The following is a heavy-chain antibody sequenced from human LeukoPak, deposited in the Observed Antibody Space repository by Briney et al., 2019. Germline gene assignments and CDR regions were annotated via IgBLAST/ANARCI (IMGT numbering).Heavy chain of an antibody. CDR3: ARLLGDSVAGTH. V-gene: IGHV1-2*02. CDR2: INPNSGGT. Sequence: GASVTVSYMASGYTFTGYYMHWVRQAPGQGRAWMGWINPNSGGTNYAQKFQGRVTMTRDTSISTAYMELSRLRSDDTAVYYCARLLGDSVAGTHWGQGTLVTVSS. CDR1: GYTFTGYY. J-gene: IGHJ4*02. D-gene: IGHD6-19*01.